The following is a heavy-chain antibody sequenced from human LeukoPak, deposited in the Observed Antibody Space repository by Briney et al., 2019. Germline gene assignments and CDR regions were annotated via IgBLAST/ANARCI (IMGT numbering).Heavy chain of an antibody. CDR3: ARDPEYYDILTGYISV. Sequence: SQTLSLTCTVSGGSISSGGYYWGWIRQPAGKGLEWIGRIYTSGSTDYNPSLKSRVTISVDTSKNQFSLKLSSVTAAATAVYYCARDPEYYDILTGYISVWGQGTLVTVSS. CDR2: IYTSGST. D-gene: IGHD3-9*01. J-gene: IGHJ4*02. V-gene: IGHV4-61*02. CDR1: GGSISSGGYY.